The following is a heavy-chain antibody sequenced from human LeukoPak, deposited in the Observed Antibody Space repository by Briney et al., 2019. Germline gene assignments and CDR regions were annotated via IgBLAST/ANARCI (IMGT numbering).Heavy chain of an antibody. D-gene: IGHD4-17*01. V-gene: IGHV3-64*01. CDR1: GFTFSSYA. Sequence: PGGSLRLSCAASGFTFSSYAMHWVRQAPGKGLEYVSAFSSNGGSTYYANSVKGRFTISRDNSKNTLYLQMGSLRAEDMAVYYCARDNGDYGRFDPWGQGTLVTVSS. CDR2: FSSNGGST. J-gene: IGHJ5*02. CDR3: ARDNGDYGRFDP.